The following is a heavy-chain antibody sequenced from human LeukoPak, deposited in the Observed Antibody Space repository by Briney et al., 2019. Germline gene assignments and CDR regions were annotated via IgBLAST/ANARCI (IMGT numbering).Heavy chain of an antibody. V-gene: IGHV3-33*01. D-gene: IGHD2-2*01. CDR2: IWFDGGNK. CDR3: ARPLMPGYCSSTSCSPDH. Sequence: VGSLRLSCAASGFTFSTYGMHWVRQAPGKGLEWVALIWFDGGNKYYADSVRGRFTISRDNSKNTLFLQMNSLRAEDTAVYYCARPLMPGYCSSTSCSPDHWGQGTLVTVSS. J-gene: IGHJ4*02. CDR1: GFTFSTYG.